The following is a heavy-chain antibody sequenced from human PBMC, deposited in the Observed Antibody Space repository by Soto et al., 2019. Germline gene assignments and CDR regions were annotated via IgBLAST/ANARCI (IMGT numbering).Heavy chain of an antibody. Sequence: ASVKVSCKASGYTFTSYDINWVRQATGQGLEWMGWMNPNSGNTGYAQKFQGRVTMTRNTSISTAYMELSSLRSEDTAVYYCAREHSSPWRFDYWGQGTLVTVSS. CDR2: MNPNSGNT. D-gene: IGHD6-13*01. V-gene: IGHV1-8*01. CDR1: GYTFTSYD. CDR3: AREHSSPWRFDY. J-gene: IGHJ4*02.